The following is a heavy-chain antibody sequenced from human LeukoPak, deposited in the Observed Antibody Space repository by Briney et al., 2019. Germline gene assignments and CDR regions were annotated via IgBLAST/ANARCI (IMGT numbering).Heavy chain of an antibody. D-gene: IGHD3-9*01. CDR3: VRLQRYFDWLGGWFDP. CDR1: GGSISSGDYY. Sequence: SETLSLTCTVSGGSISSGDYYWSWIRQPPGKGLEWIGYIYYSGTTYYNPSLKSRVTISVDTSKNQFSLKLSSVTAADTAVYYCVRLQRYFDWLGGWFDPWGQGTLVTVSS. J-gene: IGHJ5*02. CDR2: IYYSGTT. V-gene: IGHV4-30-4*01.